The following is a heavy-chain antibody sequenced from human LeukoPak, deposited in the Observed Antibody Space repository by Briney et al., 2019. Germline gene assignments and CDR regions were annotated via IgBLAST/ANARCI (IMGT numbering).Heavy chain of an antibody. CDR2: IYTSGST. V-gene: IGHV4-4*07. J-gene: IGHJ4*02. D-gene: IGHD3-10*01. Sequence: SETLSLTCTVSGGSISSYYWSWIRQPAGKGLEWIGRIYTSGSTNYNPSLKSRVTMSVDTSKNQFSLKLSSVTAADTAVYYCARDLGYGSGPYSGPGYYFDYWGQGTLVTVSS. CDR1: GGSISSYY. CDR3: ARDLGYGSGPYSGPGYYFDY.